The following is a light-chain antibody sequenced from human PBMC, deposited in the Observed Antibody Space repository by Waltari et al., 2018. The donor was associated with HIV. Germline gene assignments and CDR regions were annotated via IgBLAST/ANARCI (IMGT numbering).Light chain of an antibody. CDR1: SSNIGSHS. CDR3: AAWDGRLSGVI. Sequence: QSVLTQPPSMSEAPGHRVIISCSGSSSNIGSHSVHWYQQVPGQAPKLLILYDDLLSSGVSDRFSGSKSGTSASLAISGLLPEDEAFYYCAAWDGRLSGVIFGGGTKLTVL. V-gene: IGLV1-36*01. J-gene: IGLJ2*01. CDR2: YDD.